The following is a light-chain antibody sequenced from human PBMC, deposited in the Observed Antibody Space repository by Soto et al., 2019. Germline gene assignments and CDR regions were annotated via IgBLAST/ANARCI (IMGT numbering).Light chain of an antibody. CDR2: ETS. J-gene: IGLJ1*01. CDR3: FSFTRTNTHV. V-gene: IGLV2-23*01. CDR1: RSDFGSYKF. Sequence: QSALTQPASVSGSPGQSVTISCTGTRSDFGSYKFVSWYQHHPGKVPKVIIYETSKRPSGVSDRFSDSKSGNTASLTISGLQAEDEADYYCFSFTRTNTHVFGSGTKLTVL.